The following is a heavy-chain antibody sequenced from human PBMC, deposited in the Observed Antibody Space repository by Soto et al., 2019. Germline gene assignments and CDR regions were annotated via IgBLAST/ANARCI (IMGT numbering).Heavy chain of an antibody. D-gene: IGHD5-18*01. Sequence: SVKVSCKASGGTFSSYAISWVRQAPGQGLEWMGGIIPIFGTANYAQKFQGRVMITADESTSTAYMELSSLRSEDTAVYYCARDRVEYSYGSGPFGYWGQGTLVTVS. CDR1: GGTFSSYA. V-gene: IGHV1-69*13. CDR3: ARDRVEYSYGSGPFGY. J-gene: IGHJ4*02. CDR2: IIPIFGTA.